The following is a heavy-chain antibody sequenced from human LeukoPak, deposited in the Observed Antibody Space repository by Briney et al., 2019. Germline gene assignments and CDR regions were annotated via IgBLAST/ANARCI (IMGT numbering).Heavy chain of an antibody. Sequence: GGSLRLSCAASGFTFSSYGMHWVRQAPGKGLEWVAFIRYDGSNKYYADSVKGRFTISIDNSKNTLYLQMNSLRAEDTAVYYCAKDPLRYSSGWQNWFDPWGQGTLVTVSS. CDR3: AKDPLRYSSGWQNWFDP. CDR2: IRYDGSNK. V-gene: IGHV3-30*02. J-gene: IGHJ5*02. CDR1: GFTFSSYG. D-gene: IGHD6-19*01.